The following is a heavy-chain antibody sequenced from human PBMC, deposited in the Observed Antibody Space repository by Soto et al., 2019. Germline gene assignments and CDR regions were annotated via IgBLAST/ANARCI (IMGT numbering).Heavy chain of an antibody. Sequence: PGGSLRLSCAASGFTFTRYSMNWVRQAPGKGLEWVSSISSTTNYIYYGDSMKGRFTISRDNAKNSLYLEMNSLRAEDTAVYYCARESEDLTSNFDYWGQGALVTVSS. CDR2: ISSTTNYI. J-gene: IGHJ4*02. CDR1: GFTFTRYS. CDR3: ARESEDLTSNFDY. V-gene: IGHV3-21*06.